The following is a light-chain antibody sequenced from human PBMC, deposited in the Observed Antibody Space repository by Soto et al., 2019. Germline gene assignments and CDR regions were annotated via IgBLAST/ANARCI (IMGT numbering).Light chain of an antibody. Sequence: ELVLTHSPGTLSLSPEERATLSCRASQSVSSSYLAWYQQKPGQAPRLLIYGASSRATGIPDRFSGSGSGTDFTLTISRLEPEDFAVYYCQQYGSSPLFTFGPGTKVDIK. V-gene: IGKV3-20*01. CDR1: QSVSSSY. CDR3: QQYGSSPLFT. CDR2: GAS. J-gene: IGKJ3*01.